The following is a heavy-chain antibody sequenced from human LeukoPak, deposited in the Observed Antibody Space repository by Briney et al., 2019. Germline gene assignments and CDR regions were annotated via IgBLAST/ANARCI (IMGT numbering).Heavy chain of an antibody. D-gene: IGHD1-26*01. CDR3: AKEVIVGLKDY. J-gene: IGHJ4*02. Sequence: GGSLRLSCAASGFAFSTYSMSWLRQAPGKGLEWVSAISGSGGSTYYADSVKGRFTISRDNSKNTLYLQMNSLRAEDTAVYYCAKEVIVGLKDYWGQGTLVTVSS. V-gene: IGHV3-23*01. CDR2: ISGSGGST. CDR1: GFAFSTYS.